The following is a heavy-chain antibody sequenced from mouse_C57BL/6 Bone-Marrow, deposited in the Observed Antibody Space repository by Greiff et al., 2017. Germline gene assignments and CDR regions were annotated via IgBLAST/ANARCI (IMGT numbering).Heavy chain of an antibody. V-gene: IGHV14-2*01. Sequence: EVQLQQSGAELVKPGASVKLSCTASGFNIKDYYMHWVKQRTEQGLEWIGRIDPEDGETKYAPKIQGKATITADTSSNTAYLQLSSLTSEDTAVYYCARRDGTYYFDYWGQGTTLTVSS. CDR3: ARRDGTYYFDY. CDR1: GFNIKDYY. CDR2: IDPEDGET. D-gene: IGHD2-3*01. J-gene: IGHJ2*01.